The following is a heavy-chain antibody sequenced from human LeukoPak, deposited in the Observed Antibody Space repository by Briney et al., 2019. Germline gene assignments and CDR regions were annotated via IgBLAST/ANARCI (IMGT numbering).Heavy chain of an antibody. CDR3: ARDLGSDYGDYAFDY. V-gene: IGHV4-59*01. CDR2: IYYSGST. D-gene: IGHD4-17*01. CDR1: GGSLSSYY. Sequence: SETLSLTCTVSGGSLSSYYWSWIRQPPGKGLEWIGYIYYSGSTNYNPSLESRVTISVDTSKNQFSLKLTSVTAADTAVYYCARDLGSDYGDYAFDYWGQGTPVTVSS. J-gene: IGHJ4*02.